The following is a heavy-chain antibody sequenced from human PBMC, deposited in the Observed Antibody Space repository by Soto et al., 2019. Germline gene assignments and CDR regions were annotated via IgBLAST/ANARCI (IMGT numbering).Heavy chain of an antibody. D-gene: IGHD3-9*01. CDR3: ARATSNDWLSVIPKYYFDY. V-gene: IGHV4-30-4*01. CDR1: GGSISSGDYY. Sequence: NPSETLSLTCTVSGGSISSGDYYWSWIRQPPGKGLEWIGYIYYSGSTYYNPSLKSRVTISVDTSKNQFSLKLSSVTAADTAVYYCARATSNDWLSVIPKYYFDYWGQGTLVTVSS. J-gene: IGHJ4*02. CDR2: IYYSGST.